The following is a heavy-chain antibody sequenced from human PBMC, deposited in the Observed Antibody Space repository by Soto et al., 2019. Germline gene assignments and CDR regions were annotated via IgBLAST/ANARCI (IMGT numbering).Heavy chain of an antibody. CDR1: GFSLSGSF. V-gene: IGHV3-73*02. J-gene: IGHJ4*02. CDR3: AGLMDTLFDRFGY. Sequence: EVEVVESGGGLVQPGGSLKLSCAASGFSLSGSFIHWVRQAPGKGPEWVGRIASRAHNYATAYGTSVQGRFTVSRDDSLNTAYLQMNALKTEDTAVYVCAGLMDTLFDRFGYRGRGILVTVSA. D-gene: IGHD5-18*01. CDR2: IASRAHNYAT.